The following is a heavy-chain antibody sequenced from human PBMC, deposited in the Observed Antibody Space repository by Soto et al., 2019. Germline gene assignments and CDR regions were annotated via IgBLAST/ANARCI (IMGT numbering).Heavy chain of an antibody. V-gene: IGHV4-61*01. J-gene: IGHJ6*02. Sequence: PSETLSLTCTVSGGSVSSGSDYWSWIRQPPGKGLEWIGYIYYSGSTNYNPSLKSRVTISVDTSKNQFSLKLSSVTAADTAVYYCARVKSSSWVPTSYYYYYGMDVWGQGTTVTV. CDR1: GGSVSSGSDY. CDR2: IYYSGST. CDR3: ARVKSSSWVPTSYYYYYGMDV. D-gene: IGHD6-13*01.